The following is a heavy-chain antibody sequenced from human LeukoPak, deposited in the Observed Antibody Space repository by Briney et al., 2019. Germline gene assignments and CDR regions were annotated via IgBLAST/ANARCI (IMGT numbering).Heavy chain of an antibody. CDR2: IYTSGST. D-gene: IGHD6-13*01. V-gene: IGHV4-4*07. CDR1: GGSISSYY. CDR3: ARAYSSNWYDGFDY. J-gene: IGHJ4*02. Sequence: PSETLSLTCTVSGGSISSYYWSWIRQPAGKGLEWIGRIYTSGSTNYNPSLKSRVTISVDTSKNQFSLKLSSVTAADTAMYYCARAYSSNWYDGFDYWGQGTLVIVSS.